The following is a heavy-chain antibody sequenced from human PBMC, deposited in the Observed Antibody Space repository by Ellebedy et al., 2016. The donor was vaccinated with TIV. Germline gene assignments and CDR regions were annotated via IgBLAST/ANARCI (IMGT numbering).Heavy chain of an antibody. D-gene: IGHD4-17*01. CDR1: GFTFSSYA. CDR3: AKDKVAGYGDYVRYYYGMDV. V-gene: IGHV3-64*04. Sequence: GESLKISCAASGFTFSSYAMHWVRQAPGKGLEYVPAISSNGGSTYYADSVKGRFTISRDNSKNTLYLQMNSLRAEDTAVYYCAKDKVAGYGDYVRYYYGMDVWGQGTTVTVSS. J-gene: IGHJ6*02. CDR2: ISSNGGST.